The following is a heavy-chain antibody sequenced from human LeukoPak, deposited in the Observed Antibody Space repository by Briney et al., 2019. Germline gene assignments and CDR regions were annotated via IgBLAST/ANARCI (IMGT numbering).Heavy chain of an antibody. CDR3: AILPRGDY. Sequence: AGSLPLSCAASGITVSKNYMSWVRQAPGKGLEWVAVIYSGGSTYYADSVKGRFTMSRDNSKNTLYLQMNSLRAEDTAVYYCAILPRGDYWGQGTLVTVSS. V-gene: IGHV3-66*01. J-gene: IGHJ4*02. CDR2: IYSGGST. CDR1: GITVSKNY.